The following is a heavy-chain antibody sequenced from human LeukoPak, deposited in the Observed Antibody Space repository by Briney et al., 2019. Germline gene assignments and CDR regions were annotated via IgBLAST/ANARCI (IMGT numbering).Heavy chain of an antibody. CDR3: AKGSQLWLTYYFDY. CDR1: GFTFSSYA. Sequence: GRSLRLSCAASGFTFSSYAMHWVRQAPGKGLEWVAVISYDGSNKYYADSVKGRFTISRDNSKNTLYLQMNSLRAEDTALYYCAKGSQLWLTYYFDYWGQGTLVTVSS. V-gene: IGHV3-30-3*01. J-gene: IGHJ4*02. D-gene: IGHD5-18*01. CDR2: ISYDGSNK.